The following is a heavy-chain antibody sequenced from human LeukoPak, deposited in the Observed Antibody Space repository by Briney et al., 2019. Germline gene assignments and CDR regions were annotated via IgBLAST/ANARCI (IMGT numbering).Heavy chain of an antibody. D-gene: IGHD3-22*01. CDR1: GYTFTCYY. V-gene: IGHV1-2*02. CDR3: ARGRGYYDSSGPVTY. J-gene: IGHJ4*02. Sequence: GASVKVSCKASGYTFTCYYMHWVRQAPGQGLEWMGWINPNSGGTNYAQKFQGRVTMTRDTSISTAYMELSRLRSDDTAVYYCARGRGYYDSSGPVTYWGQGTLVTVSS. CDR2: INPNSGGT.